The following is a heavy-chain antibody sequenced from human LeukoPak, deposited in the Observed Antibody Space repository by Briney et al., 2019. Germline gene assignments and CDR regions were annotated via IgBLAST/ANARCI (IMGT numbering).Heavy chain of an antibody. V-gene: IGHV3-11*04. J-gene: IGHJ4*02. CDR2: ISSSGTTI. D-gene: IGHD1-26*01. Sequence: GGSLRLSCAASGFTFSDYYMSWIRQAPGKGLEWVSYISSSGTTIYYADSVKGRFTISRDNAENSLYLQMNSLRAEDTAVYYCARFAVGANLVDYWGQGTLVTVSS. CDR1: GFTFSDYY. CDR3: ARFAVGANLVDY.